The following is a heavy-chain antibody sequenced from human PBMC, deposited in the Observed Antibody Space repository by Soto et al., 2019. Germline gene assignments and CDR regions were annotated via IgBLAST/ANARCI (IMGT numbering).Heavy chain of an antibody. V-gene: IGHV4-59*01. CDR2: IYESGST. D-gene: IGHD3-10*01. CDR1: GGSIGSYY. Sequence: NPSETLSLTCTVSGGSIGSYYWSWIRQPPGKGLEWIGYIYESGSTNSNPSLQSRVTISVDTSKNQFYLNLSPVTAADTATYYCARARITLVREIIKYNMDIWGQGTTVTV. J-gene: IGHJ6*02. CDR3: ARARITLVREIIKYNMDI.